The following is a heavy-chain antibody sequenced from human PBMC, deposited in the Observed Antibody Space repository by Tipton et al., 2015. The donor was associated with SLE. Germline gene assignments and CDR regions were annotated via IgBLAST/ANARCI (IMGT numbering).Heavy chain of an antibody. J-gene: IGHJ4*02. Sequence: SLRLSCAASGFTFDDYAMPWVRPAPAKGLGWVSGISWNSGSIGYADSVMGRFTISRDNAKNSLYLQMNSLRAEDTAVYYCARAGRAEYYYDSSGYSYYFDSGSQRTRVSVPS. CDR1: GFTFDDYA. D-gene: IGHD3-22*01. CDR3: ARAGRAEYYYDSSGYSYYFDS. V-gene: IGHV3-9*01. CDR2: ISWNSGSI.